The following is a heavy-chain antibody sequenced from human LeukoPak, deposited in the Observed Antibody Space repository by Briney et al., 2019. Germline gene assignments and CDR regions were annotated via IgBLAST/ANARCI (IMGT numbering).Heavy chain of an antibody. J-gene: IGHJ4*02. Sequence: PGGSLRLSCEASGSTFTTYSMTWVRQAPGKGLEWVSIISSGSSAIFSADALKGRFTISRDDAKNLLYLDMNSLRAEDTAVYYCARGHTAVTRHFDFWGQGTLVTVSS. CDR2: ISSGSSAI. CDR3: ARGHTAVTRHFDF. V-gene: IGHV3-21*01. D-gene: IGHD4-17*01. CDR1: GSTFTTYS.